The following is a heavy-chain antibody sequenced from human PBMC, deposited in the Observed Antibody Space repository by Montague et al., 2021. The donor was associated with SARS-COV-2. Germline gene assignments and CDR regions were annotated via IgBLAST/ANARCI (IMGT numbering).Heavy chain of an antibody. CDR2: ISTSAYTT. Sequence: SLRLSCPASGFTFSNYDMNWVRQAPGKGPEWISYISTSAYTTSYAGSVKGRFTISRDNGKNSLYLQMNSLRVEDTAVYNCTRDYRSIVGDGLDIWGQGTKVTVSS. D-gene: IGHD3-16*02. CDR1: GFTFSNYD. V-gene: IGHV3-48*03. J-gene: IGHJ3*02. CDR3: TRDYRSIVGDGLDI.